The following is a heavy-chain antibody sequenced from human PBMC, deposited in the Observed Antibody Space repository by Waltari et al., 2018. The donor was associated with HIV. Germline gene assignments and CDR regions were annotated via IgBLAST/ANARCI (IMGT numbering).Heavy chain of an antibody. D-gene: IGHD2-15*01. V-gene: IGHV4-30-4*08. CDR2: IYYTGST. CDR3: AREVYCSGASCSTHYFFDF. Sequence: QVQLQESGPRLVKPSQTLSVTCTVPGASVTSGAHYWTWIRQAPGGGPEWIGYIYYTGSTYYSPPLKSRLSMSLDKSKKQFSLRWTSVTAADTAIYYCAREVYCSGASCSTHYFFDFWGQGILVPVSS. J-gene: IGHJ4*02. CDR1: GASVTSGAHY.